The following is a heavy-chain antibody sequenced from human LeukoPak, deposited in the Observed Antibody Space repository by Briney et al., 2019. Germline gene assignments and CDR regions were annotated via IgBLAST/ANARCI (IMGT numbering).Heavy chain of an antibody. CDR3: ARAPPGSNLPYYFDY. CDR2: INHSGST. Sequence: PSETLSLTCAVYGGSFSGYYWSWIRQPPGKGLEWIGEINHSGSTDYNPSLKSRVTISVDTSKNQFSLKLSSVTAADTAVYYCARAPPGSNLPYYFDYWGQGTLVTVSS. J-gene: IGHJ4*02. D-gene: IGHD6-13*01. V-gene: IGHV4-34*01. CDR1: GGSFSGYY.